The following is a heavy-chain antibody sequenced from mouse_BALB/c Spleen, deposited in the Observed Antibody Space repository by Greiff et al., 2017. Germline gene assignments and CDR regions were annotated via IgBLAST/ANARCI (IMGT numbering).Heavy chain of an antibody. CDR3: ARRDGITHYYAMDY. CDR2: INPSNGRT. CDR1: GYTFTSYW. D-gene: IGHD2-4*01. J-gene: IGHJ4*01. Sequence: QVQLQQPGAELVKPGASVKLSCKASGYTFTSYWMHWVKQRPGQGLEWIGEINPSNGRTNYNEKFKSKATLTVDKSSSTAYMQLSSLTSEDSAVYYCARRDGITHYYAMDYWGQGTSVTVSS. V-gene: IGHV1S81*02.